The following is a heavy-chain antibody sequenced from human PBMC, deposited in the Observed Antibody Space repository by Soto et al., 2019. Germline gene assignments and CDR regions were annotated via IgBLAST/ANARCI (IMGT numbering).Heavy chain of an antibody. D-gene: IGHD3-16*01. V-gene: IGHV1-3*01. Sequence: GASVKVSCKASGYTFTSYAIHWVRQAPGHRPEWMAWINAGNGYTRYSQKFQGRLTITMDTSASTVYMELSSLRSEDTAVYHCARDPVIWGTSRSHFDYWGQGTLVTVSS. CDR3: ARDPVIWGTSRSHFDY. CDR2: INAGNGYT. J-gene: IGHJ4*02. CDR1: GYTFTSYA.